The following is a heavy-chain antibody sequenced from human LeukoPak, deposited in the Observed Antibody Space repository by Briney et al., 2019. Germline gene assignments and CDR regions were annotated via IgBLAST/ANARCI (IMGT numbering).Heavy chain of an antibody. V-gene: IGHV1-18*04. Sequence: ASGKVFCKASGYTFTSYGISWVRQAPGQGLEWIGWISAYNGNTNYAQKLQGRVTMTTDTSTSTAYTELRSLRSDDTAVYYCARAYYDILTGYYLYFDYWGQGTLVTVSS. D-gene: IGHD3-9*01. CDR2: ISAYNGNT. CDR3: ARAYYDILTGYYLYFDY. J-gene: IGHJ4*02. CDR1: GYTFTSYG.